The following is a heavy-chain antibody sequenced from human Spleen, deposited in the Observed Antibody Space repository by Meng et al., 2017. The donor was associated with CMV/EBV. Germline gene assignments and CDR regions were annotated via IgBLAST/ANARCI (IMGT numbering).Heavy chain of an antibody. J-gene: IGHJ4*02. D-gene: IGHD7-27*01. CDR3: ARGIPWGAHPFDY. CDR2: TNPNSGGT. Sequence: ASVKVSCKASGYTFTGYYMHWVRQAPGQGLEWMGWTNPNSGGTNYAQKFQGRVTMTRDTSISTAYMELSRLRSDDTAVYYCARGIPWGAHPFDYWGQGTLVTVSS. CDR1: GYTFTGYY. V-gene: IGHV1-2*02.